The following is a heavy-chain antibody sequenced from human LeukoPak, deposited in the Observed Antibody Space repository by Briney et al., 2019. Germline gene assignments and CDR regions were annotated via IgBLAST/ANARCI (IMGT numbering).Heavy chain of an antibody. V-gene: IGHV3-23*05. D-gene: IGHD3-10*02. J-gene: IGHJ6*01. Sequence: GGSLRLSYEASGFTFSSYAMTWVRQAPGEGLEWVSSIGSDNKPHYSESVKGRFAISTDNSKNTPFLQLHSLRVEDTALYYCARALHYYVAMDVWAQETADSVST. CDR1: GFTFSSYA. CDR2: IGSDNKP. CDR3: ARALHYYVAMDV.